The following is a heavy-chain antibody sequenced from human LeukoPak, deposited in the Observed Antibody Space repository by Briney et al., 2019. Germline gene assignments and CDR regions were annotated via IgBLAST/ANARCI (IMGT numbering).Heavy chain of an antibody. CDR3: ARGSITNGMDV. J-gene: IGHJ6*02. CDR1: GFTFSSYG. Sequence: HPGRSLRLSCAASGFTFSSYGMHWVRQAPGKGLEWVAVIWYDGSNKYYADSVKGRFTISRDNFKNTLYLQMNSLRAEDTAVYYCARGSITNGMDVWGQGTTVTVSS. V-gene: IGHV3-33*01. CDR2: IWYDGSNK. D-gene: IGHD3-10*01.